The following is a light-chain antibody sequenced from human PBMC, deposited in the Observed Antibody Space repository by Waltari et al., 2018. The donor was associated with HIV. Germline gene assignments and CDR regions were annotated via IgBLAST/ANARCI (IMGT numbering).Light chain of an antibody. J-gene: IGLJ3*02. V-gene: IGLV3-25*03. CDR2: RDK. CDR1: ALPTQY. Sequence: SYELTQPPSASVSPGQTARISCPGDALPTQYVFWYQERPGQAPVMVIYRDKERPSGIPDRFSGSSAGTTVTLNISGVQAEDEADYYCQSADSTGTYWVFGGGNKLTGL. CDR3: QSADSTGTYWV.